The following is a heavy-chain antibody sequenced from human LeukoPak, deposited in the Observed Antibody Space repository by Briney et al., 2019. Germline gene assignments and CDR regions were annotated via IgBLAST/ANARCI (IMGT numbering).Heavy chain of an antibody. V-gene: IGHV3-21*01. Sequence: PGGSLRLSCAASGFTFNTYSMNWVRQAPGKGLEWVSSISTSSSYIYYADSVKGRFTISRDNAKNSLYLQMNSLRAEDTAVYYCARLSGRTNDPFWSVYNPYYYYYMDVWGKGTTVTISS. CDR2: ISTSSSYI. CDR3: ARLSGRTNDPFWSVYNPYYYYYMDV. J-gene: IGHJ6*03. D-gene: IGHD3-3*01. CDR1: GFTFNTYS.